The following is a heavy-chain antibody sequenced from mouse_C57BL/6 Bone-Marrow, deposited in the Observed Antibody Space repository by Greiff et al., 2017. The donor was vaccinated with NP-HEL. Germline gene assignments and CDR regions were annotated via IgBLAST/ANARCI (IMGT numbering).Heavy chain of an antibody. V-gene: IGHV14-4*01. Sequence: VQLQQSGAELVRPGASVKLSCTASGFNIKDDYMHWVKQRPEQGLEWIGWIDPENGDTEYASKFQGKATITADTSSNTAYLQLSSLTSEDTAVYYGTTQGLLLDYWGQGTTLPVSS. CDR3: TTQGLLLDY. D-gene: IGHD2-3*01. J-gene: IGHJ2*01. CDR1: GFNIKDDY. CDR2: IDPENGDT.